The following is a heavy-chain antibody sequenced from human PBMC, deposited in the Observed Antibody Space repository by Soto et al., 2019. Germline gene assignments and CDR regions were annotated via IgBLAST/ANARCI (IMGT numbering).Heavy chain of an antibody. CDR1: GGSISSGGYS. V-gene: IGHV4-30-2*01. CDR3: ARSGSGSFPYYFDY. J-gene: IGHJ4*02. D-gene: IGHD3-10*01. Sequence: PSETLSLTCAVSGGSISSGGYSWSWIRQPPGKGLEWIGYIYHSGSTYYNPSLKSRVTISVDRSKNQFSLKLSSVTAADTAVYYCARSGSGSFPYYFDYWGQGTLVTVPS. CDR2: IYHSGST.